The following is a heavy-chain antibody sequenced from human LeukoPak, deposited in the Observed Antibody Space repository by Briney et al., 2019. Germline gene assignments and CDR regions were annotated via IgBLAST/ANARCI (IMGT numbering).Heavy chain of an antibody. D-gene: IGHD6-13*01. V-gene: IGHV3-53*05. J-gene: IGHJ4*02. CDR3: AKGASSWYGVSDY. CDR1: GFTVSSNY. Sequence: GGSLRLSCAASGFTVSSNYMSWVRQAPGKGLEWVSVIYSGGSTYYADSVKGRFTISRDNSKNSLYLQMNSLRAEDTGLYYCAKGASSWYGVSDYWGQGTLVTVSS. CDR2: IYSGGST.